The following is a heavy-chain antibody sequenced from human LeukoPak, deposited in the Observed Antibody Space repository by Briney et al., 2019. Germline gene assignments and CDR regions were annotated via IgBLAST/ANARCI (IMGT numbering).Heavy chain of an antibody. Sequence: TGGSLRLSCAASGFSFSSYRMNWGRQAPGKGLQWVSSISSTSTYIYYAESLKGRFTISRDNAKNSLFLQMNDLGAEDTAVYYCARDRGGTSFVDYWGQGTLVTVSS. CDR3: ARDRGGTSFVDY. CDR1: GFSFSSYR. V-gene: IGHV3-21*01. CDR2: ISSTSTYI. D-gene: IGHD1-1*01. J-gene: IGHJ4*02.